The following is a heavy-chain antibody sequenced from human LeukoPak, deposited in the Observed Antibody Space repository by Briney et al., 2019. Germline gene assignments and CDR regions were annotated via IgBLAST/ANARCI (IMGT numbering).Heavy chain of an antibody. CDR3: AREQHAIDY. D-gene: IGHD6-13*01. CDR1: GGSFSGYY. V-gene: IGHV4-34*09. Sequence: PSETLSLTCAVYGGSFSGYYWSWIRQPPGKGLEWIGEINHSGSTNYNPSLKSRVIISVDTSRNQFSLKLSSVTAADTAVYYCAREQHAIDYWGQGTLVTVSS. J-gene: IGHJ4*02. CDR2: INHSGST.